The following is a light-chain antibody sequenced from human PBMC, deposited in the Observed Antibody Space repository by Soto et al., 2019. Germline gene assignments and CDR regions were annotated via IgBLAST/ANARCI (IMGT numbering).Light chain of an antibody. J-gene: IGKJ1*01. V-gene: IGKV1-39*01. CDR1: QSIVTY. CDR2: AAS. Sequence: DIQMTQSPSSLSASVGDRVTITCRASQSIVTYLNWYLQKPGKAPKLLIYAASNLQSGVPSRFSGGGSGTDFTLTISSLQPEDFATYFCQQSCSTPPWTFGQGTKVDIK. CDR3: QQSCSTPPWT.